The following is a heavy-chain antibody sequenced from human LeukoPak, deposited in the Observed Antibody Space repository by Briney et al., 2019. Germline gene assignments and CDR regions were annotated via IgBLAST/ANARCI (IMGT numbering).Heavy chain of an antibody. CDR2: IKSTGDTT. CDR1: GYTFTSYH. CDR3: VREDAHTYYFDF. V-gene: IGHV1-46*01. J-gene: IGHJ4*02. D-gene: IGHD2-2*01. Sequence: ASVQVSCKPSGYTFTSYHMHWVRQAPGQGLEWVAIIKSTGDTTVYAQKFQGRVTVTRDTSMSTVYMELSSLSSEDTAVYYCVREDAHTYYFDFWGPGTLVTVSS.